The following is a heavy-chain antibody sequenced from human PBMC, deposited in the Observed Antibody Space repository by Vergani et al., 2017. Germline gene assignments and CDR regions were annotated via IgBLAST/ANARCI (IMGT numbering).Heavy chain of an antibody. D-gene: IGHD6-13*01. CDR2: ISSSSSYI. V-gene: IGHV3-21*01. CDR3: ARDLSNLDP. CDR1: GFTFSNAW. Sequence: EVQLVESGGGLVKPGGSLRLSCAASGFTFSNAWMSWVRQAPGKGLEWVSSISSSSSYIYYADSVKGRFTISRDNAKNSLYLQMNSLRAEDTAVYYCARDLSNLDPWGQGTLVTVSS. J-gene: IGHJ5*02.